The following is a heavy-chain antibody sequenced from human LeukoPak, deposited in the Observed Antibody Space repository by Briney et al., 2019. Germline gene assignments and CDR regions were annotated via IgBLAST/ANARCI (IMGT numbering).Heavy chain of an antibody. CDR3: ARERGYYYDSSGYYFGWFDP. J-gene: IGHJ5*02. CDR2: IYTSGST. D-gene: IGHD3-22*01. Sequence: PSETLSLTCTVSGGPISSYYWRWIRQPAGKGLEWIGRIYTSGSTNYNPSLKSRVTMSVDTSKNQFSLKLSSVTAADTAVYYCARERGYYYDSSGYYFGWFDPWGQGTLVTVSS. V-gene: IGHV4-4*07. CDR1: GGPISSYY.